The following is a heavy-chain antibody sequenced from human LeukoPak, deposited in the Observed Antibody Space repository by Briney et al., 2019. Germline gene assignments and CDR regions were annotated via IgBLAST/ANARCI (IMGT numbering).Heavy chain of an antibody. D-gene: IGHD3-16*01. CDR2: INGDGRIT. Sequence: PGGSLRLSCAASGFTVRNTYMNWVRQAPGKGLVWVSRINGDGRITTYADSVKGRFTISRDNAKNSLNLQMNSLRAEGTAVYYCASKLWGNWFDPWGQGTLVTVSS. V-gene: IGHV3-74*01. J-gene: IGHJ5*02. CDR3: ASKLWGNWFDP. CDR1: GFTVRNTY.